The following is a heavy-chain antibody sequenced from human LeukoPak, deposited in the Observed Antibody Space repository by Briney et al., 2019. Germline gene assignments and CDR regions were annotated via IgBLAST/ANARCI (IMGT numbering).Heavy chain of an antibody. V-gene: IGHV4-34*01. D-gene: IGHD1-26*01. CDR2: INHSGST. Sequence: SETLSLTCAVYGGSFSDYYWSWIRQPPGKGLEWIGEINHSGSTNYNPSLKSRVTTSVDTSKNQFSLKMSYVTAADTAMYYCARERSGSYYRWYFDLWGRGTLVTVSS. J-gene: IGHJ2*01. CDR1: GGSFSDYY. CDR3: ARERSGSYYRWYFDL.